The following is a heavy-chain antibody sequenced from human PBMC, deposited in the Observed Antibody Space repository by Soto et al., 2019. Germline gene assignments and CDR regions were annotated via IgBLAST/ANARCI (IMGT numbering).Heavy chain of an antibody. Sequence: QVQLQESGPGLVKPSQTLSLTCTVSGGSISSGGYYWSWIRQHPGKGLEWIGYIYYSGSTYYNPSRKSRVTRSVDTSKNQFSLKLSSVTAADTAVYYCARDSVLVGDAFDIWGQGTMVTVSS. J-gene: IGHJ3*02. V-gene: IGHV4-31*03. D-gene: IGHD2-2*01. CDR2: IYYSGST. CDR3: ARDSVLVGDAFDI. CDR1: GGSISSGGYY.